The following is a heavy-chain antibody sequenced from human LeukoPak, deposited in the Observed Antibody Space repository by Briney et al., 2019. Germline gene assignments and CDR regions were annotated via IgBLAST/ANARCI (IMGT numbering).Heavy chain of an antibody. J-gene: IGHJ5*02. CDR2: ISYEGGTQ. CDR1: GVTLSPYG. V-gene: IGHV3-30*18. D-gene: IGHD3-10*01. CDR3: AKEGTPQVSTWYDL. Sequence: GMSLRLSCAASGVTLSPYGMHWVRQAPGKGLEWVAVISYEGGTQHYADSVKGRFIISRDNPRNTLYLQMNILRTEDTAVYYCAKEGTPQVSTWYDLWGQGTQVIVS.